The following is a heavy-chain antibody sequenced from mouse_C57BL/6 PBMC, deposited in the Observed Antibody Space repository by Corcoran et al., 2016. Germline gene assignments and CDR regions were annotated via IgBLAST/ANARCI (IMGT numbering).Heavy chain of an antibody. V-gene: IGHV1-26*01. D-gene: IGHD2-1*01. J-gene: IGHJ2*01. Sequence: EVQLQQSGPELVKPGASVKISCKASGYTFTDYYMNWVKQSHGKSLEWIGDINPNNGGTSYNQKFKGKATVTVDKSSSTAYMELRSLTSEDSAVYYCASDYGNVDYWGQGTTLTVSS. CDR2: INPNNGGT. CDR1: GYTFTDYY. CDR3: ASDYGNVDY.